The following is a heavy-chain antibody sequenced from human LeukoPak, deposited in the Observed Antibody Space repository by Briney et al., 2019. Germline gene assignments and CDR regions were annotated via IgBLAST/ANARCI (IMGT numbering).Heavy chain of an antibody. CDR3: ASHYCSAGICYFDG. Sequence: AGGSLRLSCVVSGFSISYNYMSWVRQAPGKGLEWVSVIYSAGDSYYGDAVKGRFIISKDNSKNTVYLQMNRLRPEDTAVYYCASHYCSAGICYFDGWGQGTLVTVSS. CDR1: GFSISYNY. CDR2: IYSAGDS. V-gene: IGHV3-53*01. D-gene: IGHD2-8*02. J-gene: IGHJ4*02.